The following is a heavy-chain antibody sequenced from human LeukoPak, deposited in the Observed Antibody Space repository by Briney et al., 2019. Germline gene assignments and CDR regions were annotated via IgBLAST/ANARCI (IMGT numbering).Heavy chain of an antibody. CDR1: GGSISSYF. V-gene: IGHV4-59*08. CDR3: ARKSSWYFDY. CDR2: IYDSGST. J-gene: IGHJ4*02. D-gene: IGHD6-13*01. Sequence: SETLSLTCTVSGGSISSYFWSWIRQPPGKGLEWIGYIYDSGSTYYNPSLKSRVTISVDTSKNQFSLKLSSVTAADTAVYYCARKSSWYFDYWGQGTLVTVSS.